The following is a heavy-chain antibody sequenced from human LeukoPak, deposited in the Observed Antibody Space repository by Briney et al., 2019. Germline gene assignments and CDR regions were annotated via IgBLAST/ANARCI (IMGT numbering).Heavy chain of an antibody. D-gene: IGHD5-12*01. Sequence: ASVKVSCKVSGYTLTELSMHWVRQAPGKGLEWMGGFDPEDGETIYAQKFQGRVTMTEDTSTDTAYMELSSLRSEDTAVYYCATSRESGYDYYKYYYYGMDVWGQGTTVTVSS. CDR3: ATSRESGYDYYKYYYYGMDV. CDR2: FDPEDGET. V-gene: IGHV1-24*01. J-gene: IGHJ6*02. CDR1: GYTLTELS.